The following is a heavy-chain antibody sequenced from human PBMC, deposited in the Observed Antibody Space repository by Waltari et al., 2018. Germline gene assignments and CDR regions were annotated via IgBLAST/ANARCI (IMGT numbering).Heavy chain of an antibody. Sequence: QVQLVQSGAEVKKPGASVKVSCRSSGYTFTGFSLHWVRQAPGQGLEWMGWINPNSGATYYAQKFQGRVTMTRDTSISTAYMELRRLKSDDTAVFYCARDVTSGSSFSPTSTMDVWGQGTTVTVSS. V-gene: IGHV1-2*02. J-gene: IGHJ6*02. CDR2: INPNSGAT. CDR1: GYTFTGFS. CDR3: ARDVTSGSSFSPTSTMDV. D-gene: IGHD6-6*01.